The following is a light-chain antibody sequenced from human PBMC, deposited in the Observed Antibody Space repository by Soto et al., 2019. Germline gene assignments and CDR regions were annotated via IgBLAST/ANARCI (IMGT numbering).Light chain of an antibody. CDR3: SSYTSSSRGI. V-gene: IGLV1-47*01. J-gene: IGLJ2*01. Sequence: QSVLTQPPSASGTPGQRVNISCSGSSSNIGSNYVYWYRQFPGTAPKLLIQRNNQRPSGVPARFSGSKSGTSASLAISGLRAEDEADYYCSSYTSSSRGIFGGGTKLTVL. CDR2: RNN. CDR1: SSNIGSNY.